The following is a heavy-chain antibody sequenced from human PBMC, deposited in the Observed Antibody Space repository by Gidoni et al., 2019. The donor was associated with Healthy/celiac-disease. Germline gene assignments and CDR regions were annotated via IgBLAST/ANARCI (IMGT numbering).Heavy chain of an antibody. Sequence: QGQLQQWGAGLLKPSETLSLTCAVDGGSFSGYYGSWIRQPPGKGLEWIGEINHSGSTNSNPSLKSRVTISLDTSKNQFSLKLSSVTAADTAVYYCARRRVLRFLEWLSNWGWFDPWGQGTLVTVSS. D-gene: IGHD3-3*01. CDR2: INHSGST. CDR3: ARRRVLRFLEWLSNWGWFDP. J-gene: IGHJ5*02. V-gene: IGHV4-34*01. CDR1: GGSFSGYY.